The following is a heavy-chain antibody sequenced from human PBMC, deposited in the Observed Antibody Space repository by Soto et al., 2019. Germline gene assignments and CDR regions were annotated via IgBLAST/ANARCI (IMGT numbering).Heavy chain of an antibody. J-gene: IGHJ4*02. V-gene: IGHV3-43*01. D-gene: IGHD3-22*01. CDR1: GFTFDDYT. CDR3: AKDKQEGYDSSGCLDY. CDR2: ISWDGGST. Sequence: EVQLVESGGVVVQPGGSLRLSCAASGFTFDDYTMHWVRQAPGKGLEWVSLISWDGGSTYYADSVKGRFTISRDNSKNSLYLQMNSLRTEDTALYYCAKDKQEGYDSSGCLDYWGQGTLVTVSS.